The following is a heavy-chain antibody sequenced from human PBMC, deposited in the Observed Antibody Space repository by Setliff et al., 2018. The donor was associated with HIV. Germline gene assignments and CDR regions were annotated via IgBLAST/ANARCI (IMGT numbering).Heavy chain of an antibody. CDR3: ARAPRGDFWSGKDYFDY. D-gene: IGHD3-3*01. Sequence: SVKVSCKASGGTFSSYAINWVRQAPGQGLEWMGGIIPIFGTANYAQKFQGRVTITADESTSTAYMEVRSLTSDDTAVYFCARAPRGDFWSGKDYFDYWGQGTLVTVSS. CDR1: GGTFSSYA. CDR2: IIPIFGTA. V-gene: IGHV1-69*13. J-gene: IGHJ4*02.